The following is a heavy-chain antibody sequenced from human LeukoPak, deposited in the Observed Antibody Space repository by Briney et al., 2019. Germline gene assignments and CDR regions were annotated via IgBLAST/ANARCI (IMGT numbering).Heavy chain of an antibody. D-gene: IGHD2-15*01. CDR1: GGTFSSYA. J-gene: IGHJ4*02. V-gene: IGHV1-69*04. Sequence: SVKVSCKASGGTFSSYAISWVRQAPGQGLEWMGRIIPILGVANYAQKFQGRVTITADKSTSTAYMELSSLRSEDTAVYYCAREVPSPDIVVVVADKYYFDYWGQGTLVTVSS. CDR2: IIPILGVA. CDR3: AREVPSPDIVVVVADKYYFDY.